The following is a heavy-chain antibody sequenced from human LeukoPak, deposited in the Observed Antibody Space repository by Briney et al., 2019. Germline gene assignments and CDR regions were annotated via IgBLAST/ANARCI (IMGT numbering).Heavy chain of an antibody. Sequence: SETLSLTCTVSGGSISSYYWSWIRQPPGKGLEWIGYIYYSGSTNYNPSLKSRVTISIDTSKNQFSLKLSSVTAADTAVYYCARMVADFWSGYYYYYYMDVWGKGTTVTISS. V-gene: IGHV4-59*01. CDR3: ARMVADFWSGYYYYYYMDV. CDR1: GGSISSYY. CDR2: IYYSGST. J-gene: IGHJ6*03. D-gene: IGHD3-3*01.